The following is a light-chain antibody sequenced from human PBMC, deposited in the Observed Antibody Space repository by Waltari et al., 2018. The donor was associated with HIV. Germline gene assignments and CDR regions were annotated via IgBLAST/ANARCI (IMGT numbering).Light chain of an antibody. CDR1: HTVHSN. J-gene: IGKJ3*01. CDR2: GAS. Sequence: EICMTLIPPTVYVSPGDGDTLSCRASHTVHSNLAWYQQKPGQSPRLLIYGASTRATGIPDRFSGSGSGTEFTLTISSLQSEDFAVYYCQQYNYWPPVTFGPGTKVD. V-gene: IGKV3-15*01. CDR3: QQYNYWPPVT.